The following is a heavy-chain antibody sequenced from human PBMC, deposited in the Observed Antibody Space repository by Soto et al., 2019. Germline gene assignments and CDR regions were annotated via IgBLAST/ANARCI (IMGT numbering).Heavy chain of an antibody. V-gene: IGHV4-59*12. D-gene: IGHD6-6*01. CDR1: GGSISSSS. J-gene: IGHJ6*02. CDR3: ARGLAARPYYYGMDV. CDR2: IYHSGST. Sequence: SETLSLTCTVSGGSISSSSWSWIRQPPGRGLEWIGEIYHSGSTNYNPSLKSRVTISVDKSKNQFSLKLSSVTAADTAVYYCARGLAARPYYYGMDVWGQGTTVTVSS.